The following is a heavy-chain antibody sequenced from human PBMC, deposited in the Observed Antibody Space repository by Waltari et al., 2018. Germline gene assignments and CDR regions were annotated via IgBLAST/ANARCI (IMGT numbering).Heavy chain of an antibody. D-gene: IGHD1-7*01. Sequence: QLQLQESGPGLVKPSETLSLTCTVSGGSISSSSYYWGWIRQPPGKGLEWIGSIYYSGSPYYNPSLKSRVTISVDTSKNQFSLKMSSVTAADTAVYYCARLGTGTFDYWGQGTLVTVSS. CDR1: GGSISSSSYY. V-gene: IGHV4-39*01. CDR3: ARLGTGTFDY. CDR2: IYYSGSP. J-gene: IGHJ4*02.